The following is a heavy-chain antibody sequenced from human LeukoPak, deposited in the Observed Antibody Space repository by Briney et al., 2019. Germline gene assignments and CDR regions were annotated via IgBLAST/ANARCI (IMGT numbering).Heavy chain of an antibody. V-gene: IGHV3-30*18. CDR3: AKLLGDPNWFDP. CDR2: ISYDGSNK. J-gene: IGHJ5*02. Sequence: GGSLRLSCAASGSTFSSYGMHWVRQAPGKGLEWVAVISYDGSNKYYADSVKGRFTISRDNSKNTLYLQMNSLRAEDTAVYYCAKLLGDPNWFDPWGQGTLVTVSS. D-gene: IGHD4-17*01. CDR1: GSTFSSYG.